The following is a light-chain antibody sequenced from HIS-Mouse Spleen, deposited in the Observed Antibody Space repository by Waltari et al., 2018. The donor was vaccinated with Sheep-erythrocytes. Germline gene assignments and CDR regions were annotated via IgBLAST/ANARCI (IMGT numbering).Light chain of an antibody. Sequence: SSELTQPPSVSVSPGQTASITCSGDKLGDKYACWYQQKPGQSPVLVIYQDTKRPSGIAERLSGSNSGNTATLTISGTQAMDEADYYCQAWDSSIVVFGGGTK. J-gene: IGLJ2*01. CDR3: QAWDSSIVV. V-gene: IGLV3-1*01. CDR2: QDT. CDR1: KLGDKY.